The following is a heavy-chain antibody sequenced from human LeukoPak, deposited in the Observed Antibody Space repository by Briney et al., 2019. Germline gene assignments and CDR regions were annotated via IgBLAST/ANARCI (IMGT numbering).Heavy chain of an antibody. CDR3: ARRFRTGGDLHHDAYDV. CDR1: GGSISDYF. Sequence: SETLSLTCSVSGGSISDYFWGWIRQPPGKGLEWVGHVYYIGKPTCSPSLESRVSISVDTSKNQFSLELTSVTAADTAVYYCARRFRTGGDLHHDAYDVWGQGTVVTVSS. CDR2: VYYIGKP. J-gene: IGHJ3*01. D-gene: IGHD3-16*01. V-gene: IGHV4-59*12.